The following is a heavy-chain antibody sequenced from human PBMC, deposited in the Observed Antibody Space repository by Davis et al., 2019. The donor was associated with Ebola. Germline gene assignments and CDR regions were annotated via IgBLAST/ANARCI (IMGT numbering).Heavy chain of an antibody. CDR1: GFTFSSYA. CDR2: ISGSGGST. CDR3: AKDKGFWVPPDWFGP. Sequence: GESLKISCAASGFTFSSYAMSWVRQAPGKGLEWVSAISGSGGSTYYADSVKGRFTISRDNSKNTLYLQMNSVRGEDTAVYYCAKDKGFWVPPDWFGPWGQGVQVTVSS. J-gene: IGHJ5*02. V-gene: IGHV3-23*01. D-gene: IGHD3-16*01.